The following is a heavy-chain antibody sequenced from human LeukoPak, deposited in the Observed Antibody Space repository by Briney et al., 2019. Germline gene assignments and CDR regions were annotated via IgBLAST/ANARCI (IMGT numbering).Heavy chain of an antibody. D-gene: IGHD2/OR15-2a*01. Sequence: GGSLSLSCAASGFTFSGSAMYWLRQASGKGLEWVGRIRNRADNYATAYAASVRGRFTISRDDSKNTAYLQMDSLKTEDTAVYYCTGVKTTSDYWGQGTLVTVSS. CDR2: IRNRADNYAT. J-gene: IGHJ4*02. CDR3: TGVKTTSDY. CDR1: GFTFSGSA. V-gene: IGHV3-73*01.